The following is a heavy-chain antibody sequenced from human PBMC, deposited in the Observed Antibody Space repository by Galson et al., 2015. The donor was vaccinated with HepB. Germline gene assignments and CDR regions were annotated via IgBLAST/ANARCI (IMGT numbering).Heavy chain of an antibody. D-gene: IGHD3-22*01. V-gene: IGHV3-23*01. J-gene: IGHJ4*02. CDR1: GFTFGSYA. Sequence: SLRLSCAASGFTFGSYAMSWVRQAPGKGLECVSTSSASSGSTNYADSVKGRFTIYRDNSKNTLYLQMDSLRAEDTAVYYCVKDPKYYYDSSSYFYVPPPVQRSWGQGTLVTVSS. CDR2: SSASSGST. CDR3: VKDPKYYYDSSSYFYVPPPVQRS.